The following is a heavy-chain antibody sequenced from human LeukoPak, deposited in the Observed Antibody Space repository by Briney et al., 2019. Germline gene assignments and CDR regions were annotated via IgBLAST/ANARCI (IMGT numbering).Heavy chain of an antibody. CDR1: NYSVRSDLH. D-gene: IGHD3-10*01. V-gene: IGHV4-38-2*02. CDR3: ASLRFGDSYFDF. Sequence: KTSETLSPTCKVSNYSVRSDLHWSWIRQSPGRGLEWIASIYQSGHAYYSPSLKSRVLMSFDTSKKELSLKINSVTATDTALYYCASLRFGDSYFDFWGQGTQVTVSS. CDR2: IYQSGHA. J-gene: IGHJ4*02.